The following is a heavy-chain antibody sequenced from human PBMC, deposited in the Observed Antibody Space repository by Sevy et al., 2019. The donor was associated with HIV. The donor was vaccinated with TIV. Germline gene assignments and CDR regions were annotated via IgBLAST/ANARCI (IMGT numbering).Heavy chain of an antibody. V-gene: IGHV1-24*01. CDR1: GYTLTELS. D-gene: IGHD3-10*01. Sequence: ASVKVSCKVSGYTLTELSMHWVRQAPGKGLEWMGGFDPEDGETIYAQKFQGRVTMTEDTSTDTAYMELSSLRSEYTAVYYCRMVRGVIGPFYYYYGMDVWGQGTTVTVSS. CDR2: FDPEDGET. J-gene: IGHJ6*02. CDR3: RMVRGVIGPFYYYYGMDV.